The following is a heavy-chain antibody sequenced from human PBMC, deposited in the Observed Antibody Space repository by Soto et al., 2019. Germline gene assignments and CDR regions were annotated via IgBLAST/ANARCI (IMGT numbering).Heavy chain of an antibody. CDR1: NYTFTNYG. CDR3: ARVYRWEPGDY. Sequence: QVQLVQSGAEVKEPGASVKVSCKTSNYTFTNYGVSWVRQAPGQGLEWMGWISAYNGNTISVQKFQGRLTMTTDTSTSTAYMELRSLRYDDTAVYYCARVYRWEPGDYWGQGTLVTVSS. J-gene: IGHJ4*02. CDR2: ISAYNGNT. D-gene: IGHD1-26*01. V-gene: IGHV1-18*01.